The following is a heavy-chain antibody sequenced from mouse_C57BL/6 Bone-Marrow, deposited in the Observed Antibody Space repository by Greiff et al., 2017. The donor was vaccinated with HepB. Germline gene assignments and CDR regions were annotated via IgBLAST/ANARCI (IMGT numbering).Heavy chain of an antibody. Sequence: EVKLMESGGDLVKPGGSLKLSCAASGFTFSSYGMSWVRQTPDKRLEWVATISSGGSYTYYPDSVKGRFTISRDNAKNTLYLQMSSLKSEDTAMYYCARWTGTDYWGQGTTLTVSS. D-gene: IGHD4-1*01. CDR1: GFTFSSYG. J-gene: IGHJ2*01. V-gene: IGHV5-6*01. CDR2: ISSGGSYT. CDR3: ARWTGTDY.